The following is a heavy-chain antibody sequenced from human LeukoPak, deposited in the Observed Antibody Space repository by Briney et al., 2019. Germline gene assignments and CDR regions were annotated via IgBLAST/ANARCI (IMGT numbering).Heavy chain of an antibody. D-gene: IGHD4-11*01. V-gene: IGHV4-59*12. CDR1: GGSISSYY. CDR2: IYYSGGT. CDR3: VALYSNYVPYFDY. J-gene: IGHJ4*02. Sequence: SETLSLTCTVSGGSISSYYWSWIRQPPGKGLEWIGYIYYSGGTNYNPSLKSRVTISVDTSKNQFSLKLSSVTAADTAVYYCVALYSNYVPYFDYWGQGTLVTVSS.